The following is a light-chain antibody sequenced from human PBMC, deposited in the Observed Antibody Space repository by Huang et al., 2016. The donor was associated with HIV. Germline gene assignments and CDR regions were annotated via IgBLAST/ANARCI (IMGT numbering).Light chain of an antibody. CDR3: QQYDNWPPGLT. Sequence: EIMMTQSPATLSVSPGGRATLSYRASQNVRNNLAWYQQKTGQAPRRLIYDTSTRASGSPARFTGSGSGTEFTLTISGLQSEDFAIYYCQQYDNWPPGLTFGGGTKVEI. V-gene: IGKV3D-15*01. CDR2: DTS. J-gene: IGKJ4*01. CDR1: QNVRNN.